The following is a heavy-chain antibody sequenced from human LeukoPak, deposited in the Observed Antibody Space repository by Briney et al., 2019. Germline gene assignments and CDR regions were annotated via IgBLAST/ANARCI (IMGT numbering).Heavy chain of an antibody. CDR2: INAGNGNT. D-gene: IGHD6-19*01. Sequence: ASVKVSCKASGGTFSSYAISWVRQAPGQRLEWMGWINAGNGNTKYSQKFQGRVTITRDTSASTAYMELSSLRSEDTAVYYCARGLYSSGSYWGQGTLVTVSS. J-gene: IGHJ4*02. CDR3: ARGLYSSGSY. V-gene: IGHV1-3*01. CDR1: GGTFSSYA.